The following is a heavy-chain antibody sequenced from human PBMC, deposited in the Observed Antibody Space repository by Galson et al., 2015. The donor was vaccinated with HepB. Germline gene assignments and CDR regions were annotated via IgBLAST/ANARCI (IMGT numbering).Heavy chain of an antibody. CDR1: GYTFTSYD. CDR2: MNPNSGNT. CDR3: ARRVNGYESPYYYYYYMDV. D-gene: IGHD5-18*01. J-gene: IGHJ6*03. V-gene: IGHV1-8*01. Sequence: SVKVSCKASGYTFTSYDINWVRQATGQGLEWMGWMNPNSGNTGYAQKFQGRVTMTRNTSISTAYMELSSLRSEDRAVYYCARRVNGYESPYYYYYYMDVWGKGTTVTVSS.